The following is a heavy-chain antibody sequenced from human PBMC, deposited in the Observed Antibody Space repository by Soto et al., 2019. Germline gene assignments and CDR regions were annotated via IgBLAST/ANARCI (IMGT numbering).Heavy chain of an antibody. CDR2: IIPIFGTA. CDR3: ARGQDYVWGSYRRSYYYYGMDV. V-gene: IGHV1-69*06. CDR1: GGTFSSYA. J-gene: IGHJ6*04. D-gene: IGHD3-16*02. Sequence: QVQLVQSGAEVKKPGSSVKVSCKASGGTFSSYAISWVRQAPGQGLEWMGGIIPIFGTANYAQKFQGRVTITADKSTSTAYMELSSLRSEDTAVYYCARGQDYVWGSYRRSYYYYGMDVWGKGTTVTVSS.